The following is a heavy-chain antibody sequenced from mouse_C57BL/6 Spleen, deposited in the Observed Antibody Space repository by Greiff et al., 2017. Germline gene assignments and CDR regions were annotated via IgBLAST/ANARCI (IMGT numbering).Heavy chain of an antibody. J-gene: IGHJ2*01. D-gene: IGHD1-1*02. CDR2: FYPGSGSI. CDR1: GYTFTEYT. Sequence: LVESGAELVKPGASVKLSCKASGYTFTEYTIHWVKQRSGQGLEWIGWFYPGSGSIKYNEKFKDKATLTADKSSSTVYMELSRLTSEDSAVYFCARHEDGGRPLPDYFDVWGTGTTLTVSS. CDR3: ARHEDGGRPLPDYFDV. V-gene: IGHV1-62-2*01.